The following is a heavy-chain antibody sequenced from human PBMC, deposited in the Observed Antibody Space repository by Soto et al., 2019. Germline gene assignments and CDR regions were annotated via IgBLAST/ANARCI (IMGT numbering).Heavy chain of an antibody. CDR3: ARAEWELLGFDY. CDR2: INAGNGNT. D-gene: IGHD1-26*01. CDR1: GYTFTSYA. Sequence: ASVKVSCKASGYTFTSYAMPWVRQAPGQRLEWMGWINAGNGNTNYSQQFQGRVTITRDTSASTAYMELSSLRSEDTAVYYCARAEWELLGFDYWGQGTLVTVSS. V-gene: IGHV1-3*01. J-gene: IGHJ4*02.